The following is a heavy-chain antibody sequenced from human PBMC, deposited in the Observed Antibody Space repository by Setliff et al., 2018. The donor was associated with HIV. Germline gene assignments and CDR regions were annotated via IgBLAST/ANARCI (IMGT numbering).Heavy chain of an antibody. CDR2: IYPSGRT. CDR1: GGSISNYY. Sequence: PSETLSLTCTVSGGSISNYYWSWIRQPAEKGLEWIGRIYPSGRTNYNPSLKSRVTISVDTSKNQFSLKLRSVTAADTAVYYCARGLSFYDPGGFDYWGQGTLVTVSS. V-gene: IGHV4-4*07. CDR3: ARGLSFYDPGGFDY. J-gene: IGHJ4*02. D-gene: IGHD3-22*01.